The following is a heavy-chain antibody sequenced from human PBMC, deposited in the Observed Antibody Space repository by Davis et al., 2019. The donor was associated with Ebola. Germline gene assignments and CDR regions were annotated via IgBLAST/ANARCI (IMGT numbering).Heavy chain of an antibody. CDR2: IKQDGSEK. CDR3: ATSRSFDH. J-gene: IGHJ4*02. V-gene: IGHV3-7*01. CDR1: GFTFSDYD. Sequence: GESLKISCAASGFTFSDYDMSWVRQAPGKGLEWVANIKQDGSEKYYVDSVKGRFTISRDNAKNSLYLQLNSLRAEDTAVYYCATSRSFDHWGQGTLVTVSS.